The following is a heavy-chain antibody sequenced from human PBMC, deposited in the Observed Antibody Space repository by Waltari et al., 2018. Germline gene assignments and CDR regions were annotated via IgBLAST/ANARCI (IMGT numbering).Heavy chain of an antibody. CDR2: INLDGSET. CDR1: GFTFSTSW. D-gene: IGHD3-16*01. V-gene: IGHV3-7*01. CDR3: TRDVWKSCDV. Sequence: QLVESGGGSVQHGGSLRLSCAASGFTFSTSWMSWIRQAPEKGLEWVAIINLDGSETYYVDSVKGRFTISRDNARNSLYLQMNSLRVEDTAMYYCTRDVWKSCDVWGQGTTVTVPS. J-gene: IGHJ6*02.